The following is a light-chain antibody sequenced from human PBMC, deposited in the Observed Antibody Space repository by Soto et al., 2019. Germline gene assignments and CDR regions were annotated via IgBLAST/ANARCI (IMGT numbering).Light chain of an antibody. V-gene: IGKV1-5*01. CDR2: DAS. CDR3: QQYSAYSLP. CDR1: QSISGW. J-gene: IGKJ1*01. Sequence: IKMNQSAATVSANKGDRVTITCRASQSISGWLAWYQQKPGKAPKLLIYDASNLESGVPSRFSASGSGTDFTLTISSLQPDDFATFYCQQYSAYSLPFGQG.